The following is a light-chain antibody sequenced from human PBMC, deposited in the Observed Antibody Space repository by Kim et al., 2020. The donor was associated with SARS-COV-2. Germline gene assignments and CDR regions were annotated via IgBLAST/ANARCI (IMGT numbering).Light chain of an antibody. CDR3: QAWDSSIRV. CDR1: KLGDKY. Sequence: SVSPGQTASITCSGDKLGDKYACWYQQKPGQSPVLVIYQDSKRPSGIPERFSGSNSGNTATLTISGTQAMDEADYYCQAWDSSIRVCGGGTQLTVL. CDR2: QDS. J-gene: IGLJ3*02. V-gene: IGLV3-1*01.